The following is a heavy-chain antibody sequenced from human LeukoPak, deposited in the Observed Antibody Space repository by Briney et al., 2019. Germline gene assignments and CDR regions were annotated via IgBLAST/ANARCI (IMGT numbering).Heavy chain of an antibody. CDR2: IYYSGST. V-gene: IGHV4-59*01. CDR3: ARVVGIAAAGLDYFDY. Sequence: SETLSLTCTVSGGSISSYYWSWIRQPPGKGLEWIGYIYYSGSTNYNPSLKSRVTISVDTSKNQFSLKLSSVTAADTAVYYCARVVGIAAAGLDYFDYWGQGTLSPSPQ. J-gene: IGHJ4*02. CDR1: GGSISSYY. D-gene: IGHD6-13*01.